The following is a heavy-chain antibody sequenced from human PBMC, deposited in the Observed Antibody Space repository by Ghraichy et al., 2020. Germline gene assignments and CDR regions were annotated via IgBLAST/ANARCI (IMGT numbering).Heavy chain of an antibody. V-gene: IGHV1-69*13. J-gene: IGHJ4*02. CDR3: ARRDIVVVPAASAFDY. CDR2: IIPIFGTA. CDR1: GGTFSSYA. Sequence: SVKVSCKASGGTFSSYAISWVRQAPGQGLEWMGGIIPIFGTANYAQKFQGRVTITADESTSTAYMELSSLRSEDTAVYYCARRDIVVVPAASAFDYWGQGTQVTVSS. D-gene: IGHD2-2*01.